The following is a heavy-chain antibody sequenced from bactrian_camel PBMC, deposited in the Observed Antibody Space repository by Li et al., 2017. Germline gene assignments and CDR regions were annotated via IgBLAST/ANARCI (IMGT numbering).Heavy chain of an antibody. V-gene: IGHV3S40*01. J-gene: IGHJ6*01. D-gene: IGHD2*01. CDR1: GFTFSHYA. Sequence: VQLVESGGGLVQPGGSLRLSCAASGFTFSHYAMSWVRQAPGKGFEWVSTINPGGSTDYADSVRGRFTISRDNAKNTVYLQLNSLKTEDMAMYYCAQDLNPALYTDYTFGYWGQGTQVTVS. CDR2: INPGGST. CDR3: AQDLNPALYTDYTFGY.